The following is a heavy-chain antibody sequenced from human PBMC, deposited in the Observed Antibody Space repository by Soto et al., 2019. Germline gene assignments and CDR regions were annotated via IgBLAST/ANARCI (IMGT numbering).Heavy chain of an antibody. CDR1: GDSVSSNSAA. CDR3: ARDRTYCSGGSCFYDWFDP. Sequence: PSQTLSLTCAISGDSVSSNSAAWNWIRQSPSRGLEWLGRTYYRSKWYNDYAVSVKGRITINPDTSKNQFSLQLNSVTPEDTAVYYCARDRTYCSGGSCFYDWFDPWGQGTLVTVSS. D-gene: IGHD2-15*01. CDR2: TYYRSKWYN. V-gene: IGHV6-1*01. J-gene: IGHJ5*02.